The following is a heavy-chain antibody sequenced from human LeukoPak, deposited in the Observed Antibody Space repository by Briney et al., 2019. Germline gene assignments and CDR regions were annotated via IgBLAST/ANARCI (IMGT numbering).Heavy chain of an antibody. J-gene: IGHJ4*02. D-gene: IGHD5-12*01. CDR2: IFYSGST. V-gene: IGHV4-59*12. CDR3: ARGSGGGYEFDY. CDR1: GGSISSYY. Sequence: PSETLSLTCTVSGGSISSYYWGWVRQPPGKALEWIGNIFYSGSTYYSPSLKSRVTISLDTSRNQFSLKLSSVTAADTAVYYCARGSGGGYEFDYWGQGTLVTVSS.